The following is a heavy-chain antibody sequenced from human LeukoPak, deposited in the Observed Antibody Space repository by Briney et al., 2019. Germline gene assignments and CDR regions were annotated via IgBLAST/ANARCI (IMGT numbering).Heavy chain of an antibody. CDR3: AKGPSGSYWVHFDY. V-gene: IGHV3-23*01. J-gene: IGHJ4*02. CDR2: IYGSGGNS. D-gene: IGHD1-26*01. CDR1: GFTFSSYT. Sequence: GGSLRLSCAASGFTFSSYTMNWVRQAPGKGLEWVSSIYGSGGNSYYADSVKGRFTISRDNSKNTLFLQMNRLRGEDMAVYYCAKGPSGSYWVHFDYWGQGTLVTVSS.